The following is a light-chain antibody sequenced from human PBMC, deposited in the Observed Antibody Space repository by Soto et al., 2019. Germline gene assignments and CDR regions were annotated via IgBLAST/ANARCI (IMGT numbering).Light chain of an antibody. J-gene: IGKJ2*01. CDR2: KAS. V-gene: IGKV1-5*03. CDR1: QSISTW. Sequence: DIQMTQSPSTLSASVGDRVTITWRASQSISTWLAWYQQKPGKAPKLLIYKASSLRNGVPSRFSGSGSGTEFTLTIYSLQPDDFASYYCQQYNGYPHTFGQGTKLEIK. CDR3: QQYNGYPHT.